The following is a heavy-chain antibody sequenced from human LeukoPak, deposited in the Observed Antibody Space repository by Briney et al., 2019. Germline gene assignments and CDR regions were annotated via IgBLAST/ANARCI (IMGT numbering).Heavy chain of an antibody. CDR2: IYPDDSDT. Sequence: GESLKISCQGSGYSFTTYWIAWVRQMPGKGLECLGIIYPDDSDTRYSPSLQGQRYSPSFQGQVTISVDKSISTAYLHWSSLKASDTAIYYCAGVPDSGGYYEPFDYWGQGTLVTVSS. J-gene: IGHJ4*02. CDR3: AGVPDSGGYYEPFDY. CDR1: GYSFTTYW. D-gene: IGHD3-22*01. V-gene: IGHV5-51*01.